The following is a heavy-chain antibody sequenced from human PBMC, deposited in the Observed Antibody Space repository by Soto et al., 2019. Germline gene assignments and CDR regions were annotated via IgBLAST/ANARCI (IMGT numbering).Heavy chain of an antibody. CDR1: GGSLRSRSNY. Sequence: SETLSLTCTVSGGSLRSRSNYWGWVRRPPGKGLEWIGSVYYTGGTYYNPSLKSRVAISIDMSKNQFSLELSPVTAADTAVYYCARQGPPIRAHNAPAYFQQWGQGTLVNVSS. J-gene: IGHJ1*01. V-gene: IGHV4-39*01. CDR2: VYYTGGT. D-gene: IGHD2-2*01. CDR3: ARQGPPIRAHNAPAYFQQ.